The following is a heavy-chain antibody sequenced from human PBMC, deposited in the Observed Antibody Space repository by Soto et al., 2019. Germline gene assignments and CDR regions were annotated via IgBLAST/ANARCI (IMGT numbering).Heavy chain of an antibody. V-gene: IGHV4-59*01. CDR2: IYYSGST. Sequence: SETLSLTCTVSGGSISSYYWSWIRQPPGKGLEWIGYIYYSGSTNYNPSLKSRVTISVDTSKNQFSLKLSSVTAADTAVYYCARTRTDYYDSSGYYHWFDPWGQGTLVTVSS. J-gene: IGHJ5*02. CDR3: ARTRTDYYDSSGYYHWFDP. CDR1: GGSISSYY. D-gene: IGHD3-22*01.